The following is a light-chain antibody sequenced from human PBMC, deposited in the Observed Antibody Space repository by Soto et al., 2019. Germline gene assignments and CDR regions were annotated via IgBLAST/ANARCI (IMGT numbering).Light chain of an antibody. CDR2: DAS. Sequence: IVLTQSPATLSLSPGERAALSCRASQSVSTSLAWYQHKPGQAPRLFIYDASKRAPGIPARFSGSGSETDFTLTISSLELEDFAVYYCQVRDVWPSFGQGTKVEIK. J-gene: IGKJ1*01. CDR1: QSVSTS. CDR3: QVRDVWPS. V-gene: IGKV3-11*01.